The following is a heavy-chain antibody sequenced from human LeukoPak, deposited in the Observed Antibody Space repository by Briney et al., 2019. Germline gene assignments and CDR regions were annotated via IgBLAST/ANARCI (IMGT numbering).Heavy chain of an antibody. CDR1: GYSISSGYY. J-gene: IGHJ4*02. CDR3: VWYYYDSSGYYDSVY. V-gene: IGHV4-38-2*01. CDR2: IYHSGST. D-gene: IGHD3-22*01. Sequence: PSETLSLTCAVSGYSISSGYYWGWIRPPPGKGLEWIGSIYHSGSTYYNPSLKSRVTISVDTSKNQFSLKLSSVTAADTAVYYCVWYYYDSSGYYDSVYWGQGTLVTVSS.